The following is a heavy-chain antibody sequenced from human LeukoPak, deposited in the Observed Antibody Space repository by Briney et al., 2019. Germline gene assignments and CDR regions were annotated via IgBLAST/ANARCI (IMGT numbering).Heavy chain of an antibody. J-gene: IGHJ4*02. CDR2: ISAYNGNT. CDR1: GYTFTSYG. V-gene: IGHV1-18*01. CDR3: AREMNDYDDHYFDY. D-gene: IGHD4-17*01. Sequence: GASVKVSCKASGYTFTSYGISWVRQAPGQGLEWMGWISAYNGNTNYAQKLQGRVTMTTDTSTSTAYMELRSLRSDDTAVYYCAREMNDYDDHYFDYWGQGTLVTVSS.